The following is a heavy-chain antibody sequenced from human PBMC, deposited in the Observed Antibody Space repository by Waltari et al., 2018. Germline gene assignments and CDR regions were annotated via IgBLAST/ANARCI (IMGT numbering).Heavy chain of an antibody. D-gene: IGHD3-9*01. V-gene: IGHV3-30*18. CDR2: ISYDGSNK. J-gene: IGHJ4*02. Sequence: QVQLVESGGGVVQPGRSLSLSCAASGFTFSSSGMPWFRPAQGKGLEWVAVISYDGSNKYYADSVKGRFTISRDNSKNTLYLQMNSLRAEDTAVYYCAKDKRYFDWLYYFDYWGQGTLVTVSS. CDR3: AKDKRYFDWLYYFDY. CDR1: GFTFSSSG.